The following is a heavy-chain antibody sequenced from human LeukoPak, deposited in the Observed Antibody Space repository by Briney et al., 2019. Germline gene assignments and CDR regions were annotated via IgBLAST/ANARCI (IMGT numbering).Heavy chain of an antibody. J-gene: IGHJ3*02. Sequence: VASVKVSCKASGYTFSDYYLHWVRQAPGHGLEWMGWINPHSGGTHYAQKFQGRVTMTRDTSISTAHMELSSLRSDDTAVYFCAREIVATIGGAFDIWGQGTMVTVSS. CDR1: GYTFSDYY. CDR3: AREIVATIGGAFDI. D-gene: IGHD5-12*01. CDR2: INPHSGGT. V-gene: IGHV1-2*02.